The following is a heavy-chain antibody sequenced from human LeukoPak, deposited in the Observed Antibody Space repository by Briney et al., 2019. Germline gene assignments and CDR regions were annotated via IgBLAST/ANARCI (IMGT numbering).Heavy chain of an antibody. CDR1: GYTFTNYD. CDR2: MNPNSYNT. CDR3: ARGNYDGYYFDY. V-gene: IGHV1-8*01. Sequence: ASVKVSCKSSGYTFTNYDVNWVRQAAGQGLEWLGWMNPNSYNTGSAQKFQGRVTMTRNTSISTAYLELRSLRSEDTAVYYCARGNYDGYYFDYWGQGTLVTVSS. J-gene: IGHJ4*02. D-gene: IGHD4-23*01.